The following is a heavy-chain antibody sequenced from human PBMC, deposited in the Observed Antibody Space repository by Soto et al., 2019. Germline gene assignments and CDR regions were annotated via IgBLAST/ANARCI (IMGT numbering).Heavy chain of an antibody. CDR1: GGSVSSCCNY. V-gene: IGHV4-39*01. CDR3: TRGLSSPSATGI. CDR2: IHNSGST. Sequence: QPQLKESGPGLVKPSETLSLTCTVSGGSVSSCCNYWGWVRQPPGKGLEWIGSIHNSGSTSYNPSLKSRVTISVDTPKNQFSLNLTSVTAADTAVYYCTRGLSSPSATGIWGQGTLVTVSS. J-gene: IGHJ4*02. D-gene: IGHD6-6*01.